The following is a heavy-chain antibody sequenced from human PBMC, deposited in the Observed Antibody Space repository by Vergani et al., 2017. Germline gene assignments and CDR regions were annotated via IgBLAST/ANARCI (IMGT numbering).Heavy chain of an antibody. Sequence: QVQLVQSGAEVKKPGASVKVSCKASGYTFTSYDINWVRQAPGQGLEWMGRIIPILGIANYAQKFQGRVTITADKSTSTAYMELSSLRSEDTAVYYCARDLPAGVGDYYYYMDVWGKGTTVTVSS. CDR1: GYTFTSYD. V-gene: IGHV1-69*09. CDR3: ARDLPAGVGDYYYYMDV. J-gene: IGHJ6*03. D-gene: IGHD2-2*01. CDR2: IIPILGIA.